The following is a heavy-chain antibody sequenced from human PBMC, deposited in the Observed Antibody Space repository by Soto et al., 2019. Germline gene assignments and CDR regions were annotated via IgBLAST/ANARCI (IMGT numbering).Heavy chain of an antibody. CDR2: INHSGST. J-gene: IGHJ6*02. Sequence: SETLSLTCAVYGGSFSGYYWSWIRQPPGKGLEWIGEINHSGSTNYNPSLKSRVTISVDTSKNQFSLKLSSVTAADTAVYYCARGDPYYDFWSGTFDYYYGMDVWGQGTTVTVSS. CDR3: ARGDPYYDFWSGTFDYYYGMDV. V-gene: IGHV4-34*01. D-gene: IGHD3-3*01. CDR1: GGSFSGYY.